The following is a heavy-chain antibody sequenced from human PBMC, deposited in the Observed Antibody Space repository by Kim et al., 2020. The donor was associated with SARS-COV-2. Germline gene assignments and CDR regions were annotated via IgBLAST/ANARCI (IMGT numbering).Heavy chain of an antibody. D-gene: IGHD3-10*01. Sequence: ASVKVSCKASGYTFTNYGMHWVCQAPGQSLEWMGWINTGNGNTKYSQNFQGRVTITRDTSANTGYMELSSLRSKDTAVYYCARVAYYNSGTYHNFNYYAMDVWGQGTTVTVSS. CDR1: GYTFTNYG. CDR3: ARVAYYNSGTYHNFNYYAMDV. CDR2: INTGNGNT. V-gene: IGHV1-3*04. J-gene: IGHJ6*02.